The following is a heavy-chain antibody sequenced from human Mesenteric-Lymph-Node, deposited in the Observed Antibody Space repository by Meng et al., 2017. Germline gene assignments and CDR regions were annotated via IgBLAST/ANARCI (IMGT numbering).Heavy chain of an antibody. D-gene: IGHD3-9*01. CDR1: VFLLTTSGVG. CDR3: AKDWSDTTFDY. J-gene: IGHJ4*02. CDR2: IYWDDAK. Sequence: QITLKESGPTLVKPTQTLTLTCSLSVFLLTTSGVGVGWIRQPPGKALEWLAVIYWDDAKAYSPSLKSRLTITKDTSKHQVVLIMTKVDPVDTGTYYCAKDWSDTTFDYWGQGTLVTVSS. V-gene: IGHV2-5*02.